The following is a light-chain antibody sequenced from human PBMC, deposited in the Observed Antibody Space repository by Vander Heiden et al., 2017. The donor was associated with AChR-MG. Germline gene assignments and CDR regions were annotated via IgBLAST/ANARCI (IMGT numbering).Light chain of an antibody. CDR1: QGISSY. CDR3: QQINSYPYT. Sequence: DIQLTQSPSFQSASVGDKVTITCRASQGISSYLPWYQEKPGKAPKLLIYAASALHSGVPSRFSGSGSGTEFTLTISSLQAEDVATYYCQQINSYPYTFGQGTKLEIK. CDR2: AAS. V-gene: IGKV1-9*01. J-gene: IGKJ2*01.